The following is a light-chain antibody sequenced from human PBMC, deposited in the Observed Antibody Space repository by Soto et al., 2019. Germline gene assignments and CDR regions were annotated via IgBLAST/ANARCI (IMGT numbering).Light chain of an antibody. Sequence: QSVLTQPASVSGSPGQSITISCTGTSSDVGSYNLVSWYQQHPGKAPKLMIYEVSKRPSGVSNRFSGSKSGNTASLTISGLQAEDEADYYCCSYAGSSTYYVFVTGTKSPS. CDR2: EVS. J-gene: IGLJ1*01. V-gene: IGLV2-23*02. CDR1: SSDVGSYNL. CDR3: CSYAGSSTYYV.